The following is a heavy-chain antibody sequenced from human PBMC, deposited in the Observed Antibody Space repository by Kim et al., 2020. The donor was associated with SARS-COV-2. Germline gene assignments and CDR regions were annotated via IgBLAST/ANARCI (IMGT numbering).Heavy chain of an antibody. CDR2: IWYDGSNK. D-gene: IGHD3-22*01. CDR1: GFTFSSYG. Sequence: GGSLRLSCAASGFTFSSYGMHWVRQAPGKGLEWVAVIWYDGSNKYYADSVKGRFTISRDNSKNTLYLQMNSLRAEDTAVYYCARDGVYDSSGYYRDAFDIWGQWTMVTVSS. J-gene: IGHJ3*02. V-gene: IGHV3-33*01. CDR3: ARDGVYDSSGYYRDAFDI.